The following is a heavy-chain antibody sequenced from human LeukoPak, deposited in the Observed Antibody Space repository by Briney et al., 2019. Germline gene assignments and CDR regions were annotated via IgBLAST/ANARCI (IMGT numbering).Heavy chain of an antibody. V-gene: IGHV4-4*09. CDR3: ARHGHSAYGHFFEY. Sequence: SETLSLTCTVSGGSISGYYWSWIRQPPGKGPEWIGYIHNSGFIYTSGSTNYSPSLKSRVTISVDASKNQFSLRLSSVTAADTAVYYCARHGHSAYGHFFEYWGQGNLVTVSS. CDR1: GGSISGYY. J-gene: IGHJ4*02. D-gene: IGHD5-12*01. CDR2: IHNSGFIYTSGST.